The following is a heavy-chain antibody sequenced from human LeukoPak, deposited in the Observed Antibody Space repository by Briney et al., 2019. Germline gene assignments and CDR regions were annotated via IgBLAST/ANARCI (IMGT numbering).Heavy chain of an antibody. CDR3: ARQTGSGLFILP. Sequence: PSETLSLTCTVSGVSISSSNSYWGWIRQPPGKGLEWIGSIYYSGNTYYNASLKSQVSISIDTSKNQFSLRLTSVTAADTAVYYCARQTGSGLFILPGGQGTLVTVPS. D-gene: IGHD3/OR15-3a*01. V-gene: IGHV4-39*01. J-gene: IGHJ4*02. CDR1: GVSISSSNSY. CDR2: IYYSGNT.